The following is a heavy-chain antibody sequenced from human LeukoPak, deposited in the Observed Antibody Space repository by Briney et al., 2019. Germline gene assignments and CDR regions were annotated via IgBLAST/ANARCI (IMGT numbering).Heavy chain of an antibody. J-gene: IGHJ4*02. CDR1: GFTFGSNA. V-gene: IGHV3-23*01. CDR2: ISGSGGST. Sequence: GGPLRLSCEASGFTFGSNASSWVRQAPGKGLDWVSSISGSGGSTYYADSVKGRFTISRDNSKNTLYLQMNSLRAEDTAIYYCSTSFYFDYWGQGTLVTVSS. D-gene: IGHD2-2*01. CDR3: STSFYFDY.